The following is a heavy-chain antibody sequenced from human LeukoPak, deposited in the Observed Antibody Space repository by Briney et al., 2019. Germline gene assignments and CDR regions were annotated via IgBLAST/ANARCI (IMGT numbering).Heavy chain of an antibody. Sequence: SETLPLTCTVSGGSISSSSYYWGWIRQPPGKGLEWIGSIYYSGSTYYNPSLKSRVTISVDTSKNQSSLKLSSVTAADTAVYYCARIVGASDYWGQGTLVTVSS. D-gene: IGHD1-26*01. CDR1: GGSISSSSYY. V-gene: IGHV4-39*01. J-gene: IGHJ4*02. CDR3: ARIVGASDY. CDR2: IYYSGST.